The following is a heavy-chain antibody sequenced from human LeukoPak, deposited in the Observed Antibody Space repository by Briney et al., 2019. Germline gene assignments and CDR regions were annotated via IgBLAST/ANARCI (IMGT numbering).Heavy chain of an antibody. D-gene: IGHD3-16*01. CDR1: EFTFSSYG. V-gene: IGHV3-30*18. J-gene: IGHJ4*02. CDR3: AKAHQELGGPMPGY. CDR2: ISYDGSKK. Sequence: GGSLRLSCAASEFTFSSYGMHWVRQAPGKGLEWVAVISYDGSKKYYADSVKGRFTISRDNSKNTLYLQMNSLRAEDTAVYYCAKAHQELGGPMPGYWGQGTLVTVSS.